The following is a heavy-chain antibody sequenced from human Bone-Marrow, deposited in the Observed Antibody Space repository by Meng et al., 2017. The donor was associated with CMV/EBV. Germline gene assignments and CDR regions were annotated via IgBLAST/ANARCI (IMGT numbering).Heavy chain of an antibody. J-gene: IGHJ4*02. CDR2: ISYDGSNK. D-gene: IGHD4-17*01. CDR3: ARGWRLRVDY. V-gene: IGHV3-30-3*01. CDR1: GFTFSSYA. Sequence: GGSLRLSCAASGFTFSSYAMHWVRQAPGKGLEWVAVISYDGSNKYYADSVKGRFTISRDNSKNTLYLQMNSLRAEDTAVYYCARGWRLRVDYWGQGTLVTVSS.